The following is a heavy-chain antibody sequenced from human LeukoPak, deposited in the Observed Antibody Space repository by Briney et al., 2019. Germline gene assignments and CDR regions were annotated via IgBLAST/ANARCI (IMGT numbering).Heavy chain of an antibody. J-gene: IGHJ5*02. CDR3: ARGVYYCSSTSCHSWFDP. V-gene: IGHV1-8*03. Sequence: ASVKVSCKASGYTFTSYDINWVRQATGQGLEWMGWMNPNSGNTGYAQKFQGRVTITRNTSISTAYMELSSLRSEDTAVYYCARGVYYCSSTSCHSWFDPWGQGTLVTVSS. D-gene: IGHD2-2*02. CDR1: GYTFTSYD. CDR2: MNPNSGNT.